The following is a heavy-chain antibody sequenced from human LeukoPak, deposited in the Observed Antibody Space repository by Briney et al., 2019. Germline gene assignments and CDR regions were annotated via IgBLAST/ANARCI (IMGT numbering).Heavy chain of an antibody. J-gene: IGHJ4*02. CDR1: GFTFGDSA. V-gene: IGHV3-49*04. CDR2: IRSRAYGGTT. CDR3: ARDSPWFDY. Sequence: GGPLRLSCTASGFTFGDSAMSWVRQAPGKGLEGVGFIRSRAYGGTTEYAASVKGRFTISRDNSKSIAYLQMNSLNTEDTAVYYCARDSPWFDYWGQGTLVTVSS.